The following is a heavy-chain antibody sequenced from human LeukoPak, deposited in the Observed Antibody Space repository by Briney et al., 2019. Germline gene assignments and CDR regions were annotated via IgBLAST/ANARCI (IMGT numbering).Heavy chain of an antibody. CDR1: GFTFSTYW. CDR2: INGDGSRK. D-gene: IGHD3-22*01. Sequence: GGSLRLSCAASGFTFSTYWMIWIRQAPGKGLEWVANINGDGSRKYYVDSVKGRFTVSRDNARNSVYLQVDSLRAEDTAVYYCTRDGNYYDTSGSYFDAFDVWGQGTMVTV. CDR3: TRDGNYYDTSGSYFDAFDV. J-gene: IGHJ3*01. V-gene: IGHV3-7*01.